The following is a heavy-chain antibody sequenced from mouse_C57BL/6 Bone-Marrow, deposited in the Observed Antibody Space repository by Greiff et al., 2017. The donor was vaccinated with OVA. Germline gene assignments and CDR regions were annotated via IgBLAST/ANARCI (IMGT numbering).Heavy chain of an antibody. CDR3: ARQDFSMVTSFAY. J-gene: IGHJ3*01. Sequence: VQLQQPGPELVKPGASVKLSCKASGYTFTSYWMHWVKQRPGQGLEWIGNINPSNGGTNYNEKFKSKATLTVDKSSSTAYMQLSSLTSEDSAVYYCARQDFSMVTSFAYWGQGTLVTVSA. CDR1: GYTFTSYW. V-gene: IGHV1-53*01. CDR2: INPSNGGT. D-gene: IGHD2-2*01.